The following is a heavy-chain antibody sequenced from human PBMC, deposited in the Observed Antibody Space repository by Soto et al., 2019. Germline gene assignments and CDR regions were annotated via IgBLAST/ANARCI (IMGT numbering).Heavy chain of an antibody. CDR1: GYSFTTYW. CDR3: ARTNGYDFGY. V-gene: IGHV5-10-1*01. CDR2: IDPSDSYT. Sequence: GESLKISCEGSGYSFTTYWISWVRQMPGKGLEWMGRIDPSDSYTNYSPSFQGHVTISADKSISTAYLQWSSLEASDTAMYYCARTNGYDFGYWGQGTLVTVSS. D-gene: IGHD2-8*01. J-gene: IGHJ4*02.